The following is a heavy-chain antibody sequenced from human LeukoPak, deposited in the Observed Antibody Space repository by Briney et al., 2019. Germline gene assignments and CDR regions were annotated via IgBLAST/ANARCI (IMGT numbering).Heavy chain of an antibody. CDR2: INHSGST. V-gene: IGHV4-34*01. Sequence: PSETLSLTCAVYGGSFSGYYWSWIRQHPGKGLEWIGEINHSGSTNYNPSLKSRVTISVDTSKNQFSLKLSSVTAADTAVYYCARTRIGYYGMDVWGKGTTVTVSS. D-gene: IGHD2/OR15-2a*01. CDR3: ARTRIGYYGMDV. J-gene: IGHJ6*04. CDR1: GGSFSGYY.